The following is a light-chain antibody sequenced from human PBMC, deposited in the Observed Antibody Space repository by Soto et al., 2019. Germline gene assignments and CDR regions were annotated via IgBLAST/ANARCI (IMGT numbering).Light chain of an antibody. J-gene: IGKJ5*01. CDR3: QQYGSSRSIT. V-gene: IGKV3-20*01. CDR2: GAS. CDR1: QSVRSYY. Sequence: EIVLTQSPGTLSLSPGERATLSCRASQSVRSYYLAWYQQKPGQAPRPLIYGASSRATGIPDRFSASGSGTDFTLIINRLEPEDFAVYYCQQYGSSRSITFGQGTRLEIK.